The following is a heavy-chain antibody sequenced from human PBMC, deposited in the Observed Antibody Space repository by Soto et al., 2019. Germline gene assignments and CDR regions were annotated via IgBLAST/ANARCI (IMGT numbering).Heavy chain of an antibody. CDR3: ARHPVSDYCGGDCYAGWYFDL. CDR2: FFYSGST. D-gene: IGHD2-21*02. V-gene: IGHV4-39*01. J-gene: IGHJ2*01. CDR1: GGSISGSSYY. Sequence: QLQLQESGPGLVKPSETLSLTCTVSGGSISGSSYYWGWIRQPPGKGLAWIGSFFYSGSTYYNPSLKSRVTINVDTSKNQFSQNLSTVTAADTAVYYCARHPVSDYCGGDCYAGWYFDLWGRGTLDTVSS.